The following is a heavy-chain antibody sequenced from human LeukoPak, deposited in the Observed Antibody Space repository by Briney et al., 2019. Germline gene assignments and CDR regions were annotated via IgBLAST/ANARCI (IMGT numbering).Heavy chain of an antibody. CDR2: TSYDETNK. D-gene: IGHD6-13*01. CDR1: GFTFSNYG. V-gene: IGHV3-30*03. J-gene: IGHJ4*02. Sequence: GGSLRLSCGASGFTFSNYGMHWVRQAPGKGLEWVAVTSYDETNKYYADSVKGRFTISRDNAKNSLYLQMNSLRAEDTAVYYCARDLHSSKYWGQGTLVTVSS. CDR3: ARDLHSSKY.